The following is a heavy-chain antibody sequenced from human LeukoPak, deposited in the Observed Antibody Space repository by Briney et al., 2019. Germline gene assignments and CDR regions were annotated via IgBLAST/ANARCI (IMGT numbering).Heavy chain of an antibody. V-gene: IGHV3-30*03. D-gene: IGHD2-21*02. J-gene: IGHJ4*02. Sequence: GGSLRLSCAISAFMFSKYDMNWVRQTPGKGLEWVAVIASHAGDAHYSDSVKGRFTISRDNSKNTLYLQMNNLGVEDTAVYYCARDRLNRADCGTDCYSAVFDYWGQGALVTVPS. CDR1: AFMFSKYD. CDR3: ARDRLNRADCGTDCYSAVFDY. CDR2: IASHAGDA.